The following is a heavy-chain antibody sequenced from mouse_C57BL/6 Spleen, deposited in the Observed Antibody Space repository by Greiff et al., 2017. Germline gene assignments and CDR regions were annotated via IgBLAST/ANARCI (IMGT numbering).Heavy chain of an antibody. Sequence: VQLQQSGAELVKPGASVKISCKASGYAFSSYWMNWVKQRPGKGLEWIGQIYPGDGDTNYNGKFKGKATLTADKSSSTAYMQLSSLTSEDSAVYFCARSGYYYGSSLLDYRGQGTTLTVSS. V-gene: IGHV1-80*01. D-gene: IGHD1-1*01. CDR1: GYAFSSYW. J-gene: IGHJ2*01. CDR3: ARSGYYYGSSLLDY. CDR2: IYPGDGDT.